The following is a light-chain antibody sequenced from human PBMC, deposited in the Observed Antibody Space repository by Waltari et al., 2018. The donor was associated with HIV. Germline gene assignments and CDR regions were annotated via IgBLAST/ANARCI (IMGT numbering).Light chain of an antibody. CDR1: SSDVGSYYL. J-gene: IGLJ2*01. CDR3: CSYAGSSTFVV. Sequence: QSALTQPASVSGSPGQSITISCTGTSSDVGSYYLVSWYQQHPGKALKLMIYEVSKRPSGVSNRFSGSKSGNTASLTISGLQAEDEADYYCCSYAGSSTFVVFGGGTKLTVL. CDR2: EVS. V-gene: IGLV2-23*02.